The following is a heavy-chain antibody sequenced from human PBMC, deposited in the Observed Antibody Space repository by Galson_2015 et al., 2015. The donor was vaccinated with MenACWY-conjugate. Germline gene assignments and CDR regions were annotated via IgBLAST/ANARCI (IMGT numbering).Heavy chain of an antibody. CDR1: GFTLSRYH. CDR2: IDTSSSTI. D-gene: IGHD5-12*01. V-gene: IGHV3-48*04. Sequence: SLRLSRAASGFTLSRYHMNWVRQAPGKGLEWVSYIDTSSSTIYYADSVRGRFTISRDNAKNSLYLQMNSLRAEDTAMYYCAREMDIVVIYYYYAMDVWGQGTTVTVSS. J-gene: IGHJ6*02. CDR3: AREMDIVVIYYYYAMDV.